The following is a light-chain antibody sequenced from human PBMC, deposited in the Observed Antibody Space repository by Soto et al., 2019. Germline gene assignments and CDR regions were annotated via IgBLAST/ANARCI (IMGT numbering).Light chain of an antibody. Sequence: EIVLTPSPATLSLSPVERATLSCRASQSVSSYLAWYQQKPGQAPRLLIYDASNRATGIPARFSGSGSGTDFTLTISSLEPEDFSVYYCQQRWHWPSNTFGQGTRLEIK. V-gene: IGKV3-11*01. CDR1: QSVSSY. CDR2: DAS. J-gene: IGKJ5*01. CDR3: QQRWHWPSNT.